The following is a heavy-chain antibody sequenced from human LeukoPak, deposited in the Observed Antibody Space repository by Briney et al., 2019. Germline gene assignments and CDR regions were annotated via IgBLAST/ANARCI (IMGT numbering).Heavy chain of an antibody. Sequence: PSETPSLTSAAPGYSISGAYYWAWIRQPPAKGLEWIGSIYHSGSTYYNPSLRSRVTISVDTSKNQFSLKLSSVTGADTAVYYCAREFTMVRGVILTWFDPWGQGTLVTVSS. J-gene: IGHJ5*02. CDR2: IYHSGST. CDR1: GYSISGAYY. CDR3: AREFTMVRGVILTWFDP. V-gene: IGHV4-38-2*02. D-gene: IGHD3-10*01.